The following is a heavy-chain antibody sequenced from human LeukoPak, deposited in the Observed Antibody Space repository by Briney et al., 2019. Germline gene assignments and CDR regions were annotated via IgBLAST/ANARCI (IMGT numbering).Heavy chain of an antibody. J-gene: IGHJ4*02. Sequence: SETLSLTCTVSGGSISSSSYYWGWIRQPPGKGLEWIGSIYYSGSTYYNPSLKSRVTISVDTSKNQFSLKLSSVTAADTAVYYCARIGIALQNFDYWGQGTLVTVSS. CDR3: ARIGIALQNFDY. CDR1: GGSISSSSYY. D-gene: IGHD6-13*01. CDR2: IYYSGST. V-gene: IGHV4-39*01.